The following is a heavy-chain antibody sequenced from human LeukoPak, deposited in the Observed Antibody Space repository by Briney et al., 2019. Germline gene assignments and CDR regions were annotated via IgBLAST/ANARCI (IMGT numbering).Heavy chain of an antibody. CDR1: GFTFSSYE. CDR3: ARKVLSGYDWAVPGYYYMDV. V-gene: IGHV3-48*03. Sequence: GGSLRLSCAASGFTFSSYEMNWVRQAPGKGLEWVSYISSSGSTIYYADSVKGRFTISRDNAKNSLYLQMNSLRAEDTAVYYCARKVLSGYDWAVPGYYYMDVWGKGTTVTVSS. J-gene: IGHJ6*03. D-gene: IGHD5-12*01. CDR2: ISSSGSTI.